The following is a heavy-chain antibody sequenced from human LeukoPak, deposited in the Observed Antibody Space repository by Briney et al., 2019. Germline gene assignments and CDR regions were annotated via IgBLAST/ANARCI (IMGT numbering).Heavy chain of an antibody. D-gene: IGHD3-16*02. Sequence: SETLSLTCTVSGGSISSYYWSWIRQPPGKGLEWIGYIYYSGSTNYNPSLKSRVTISVDASKNQFSLRLSSVTAADTALYYCARGPHYDSVWGTYRYFDYWGQGTLVTVSS. J-gene: IGHJ4*02. V-gene: IGHV4-59*01. CDR1: GGSISSYY. CDR2: IYYSGST. CDR3: ARGPHYDSVWGTYRYFDY.